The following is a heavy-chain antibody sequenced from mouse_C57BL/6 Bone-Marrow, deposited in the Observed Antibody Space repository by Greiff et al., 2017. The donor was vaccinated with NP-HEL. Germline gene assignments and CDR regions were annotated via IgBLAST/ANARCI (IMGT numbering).Heavy chain of an antibody. D-gene: IGHD2-4*01. V-gene: IGHV1-74*01. Sequence: QVQLKQPGAELVKPGASVKVSCKASGYTFTSYWMHWVKQRPGQGLEWIGRIHPSDSDTNYNQKFKGKATLTVDKSSSTAYMQLSSLTSEDSAVYYCAPLYYDYSHAMDYWGQGTSVTVSS. CDR2: IHPSDSDT. CDR3: APLYYDYSHAMDY. J-gene: IGHJ4*01. CDR1: GYTFTSYW.